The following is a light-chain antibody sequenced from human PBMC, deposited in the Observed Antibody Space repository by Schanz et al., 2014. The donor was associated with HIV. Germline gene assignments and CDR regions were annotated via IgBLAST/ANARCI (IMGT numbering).Light chain of an antibody. CDR2: EVS. CDR3: SSYEGSNNWV. J-gene: IGLJ1*01. V-gene: IGLV2-8*01. CDR1: SSDVGGYNY. Sequence: QSALTQPPSASGSPGQSVTISCTGTSSDVGGYNYVSWYQQHPGKAPKLMIYEVSKRPSGVPDRFSGSKSGNTASLTVSGLQAEDEADYYCSSYEGSNNWVFGTGTKLTVL.